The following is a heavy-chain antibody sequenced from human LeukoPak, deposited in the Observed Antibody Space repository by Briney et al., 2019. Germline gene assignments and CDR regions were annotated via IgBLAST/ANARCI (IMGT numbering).Heavy chain of an antibody. Sequence: PGGSLRLSCAASGFTFSSYAMSWVRQAPGKGLEWVSAISGSGGSTYYADSVKGRFTISRDNSKNTLYLQMNSLRAEDTAVYYCAKDPDSSGWYRSGSPLSYWGQGTLVTVSS. D-gene: IGHD6-19*01. J-gene: IGHJ4*02. CDR2: ISGSGGST. V-gene: IGHV3-23*01. CDR1: GFTFSSYA. CDR3: AKDPDSSGWYRSGSPLSY.